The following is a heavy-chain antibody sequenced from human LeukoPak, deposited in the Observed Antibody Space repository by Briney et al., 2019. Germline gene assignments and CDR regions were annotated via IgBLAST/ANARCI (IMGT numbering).Heavy chain of an antibody. V-gene: IGHV4-39*07. CDR2: IYYSGST. D-gene: IGHD6-6*01. CDR1: GGSISSSSYY. Sequence: SETLSLTCTVSGGSISSSSYYWGWIRQPPGKGLEWIGSIYYSGSTYYNPSLKSRVTISVDTSKNQFSLKLSSVTAADTAVYYCARASTQLDAFDIWGQGTMVTVSS. J-gene: IGHJ3*02. CDR3: ARASTQLDAFDI.